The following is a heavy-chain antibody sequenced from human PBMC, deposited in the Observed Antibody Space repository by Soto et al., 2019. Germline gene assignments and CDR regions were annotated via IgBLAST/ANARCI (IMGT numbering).Heavy chain of an antibody. CDR2: ISGSGGST. CDR3: AKDSSGMDDFWSGYYTTLGDYFSY. V-gene: IGHV3-23*01. CDR1: GFTFSSYA. Sequence: EVQLLESGGGLVQPGGSLRLSCAASGFTFSSYAMSWVRQAPGKGLEWVSAISGSGGSTYYADSVKGRFTISRDNSKNTLYLQMNSLRAEDTAVYYCAKDSSGMDDFWSGYYTTLGDYFSYWGQGTLVTVSS. J-gene: IGHJ4*02. D-gene: IGHD3-3*01.